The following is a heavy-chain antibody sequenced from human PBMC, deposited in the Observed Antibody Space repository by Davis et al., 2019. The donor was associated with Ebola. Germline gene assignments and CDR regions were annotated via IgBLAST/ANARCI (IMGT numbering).Heavy chain of an antibody. J-gene: IGHJ4*02. CDR2: INPHNGNT. D-gene: IGHD1-1*01. Sequence: ASVKVSCKASGYTFTSYGITWVRQAPGQGLEWMGWINPHNGNTNYAQSVQGRVTMTADTSASTAYMEVGSLRSDDTAVYYCARAQFPTTSDHWGQGTLVTVSS. V-gene: IGHV1-18*04. CDR3: ARAQFPTTSDH. CDR1: GYTFTSYG.